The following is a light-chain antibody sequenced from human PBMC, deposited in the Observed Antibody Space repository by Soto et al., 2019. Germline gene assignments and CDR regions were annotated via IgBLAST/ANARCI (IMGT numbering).Light chain of an antibody. CDR1: SSDVGGYNY. J-gene: IGLJ2*01. Sequence: QSALTQPPSASGSPGQSVTISCTGTSSDVGGYNYVSWYQQHPGKAPKVMIYEVNKRPSGVPDRFSGSKSGNTASLTVSGLQAEDEADYYCSSYGGSNNFVFGGGTKLTVL. V-gene: IGLV2-8*01. CDR3: SSYGGSNNFV. CDR2: EVN.